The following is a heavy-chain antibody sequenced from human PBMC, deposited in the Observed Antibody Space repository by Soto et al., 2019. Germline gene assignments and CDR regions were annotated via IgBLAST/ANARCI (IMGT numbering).Heavy chain of an antibody. CDR3: GKEYSNLGLYYKYGMDV. D-gene: IGHD4-4*01. V-gene: IGHV3-9*01. J-gene: IGHJ6*02. CDR1: GFTFDDYA. Sequence: EVQLVESGGGLVQPGRSLRLSCTASGFTFDDYAMHWVRQAPGKGLEWVSGISWNSATIAYGDSVKGRFTISRDNAKKSLYLQMNSLRPEDTALYYCGKEYSNLGLYYKYGMDVWGQGTTVTVSS. CDR2: ISWNSATI.